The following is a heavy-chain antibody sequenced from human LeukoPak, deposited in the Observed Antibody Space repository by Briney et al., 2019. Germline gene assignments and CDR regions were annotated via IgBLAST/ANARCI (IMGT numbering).Heavy chain of an antibody. CDR1: GGSIGSGGYY. CDR2: IYYSGST. D-gene: IGHD5-12*01. CDR3: ARAIRIVATNYYFDY. Sequence: PSETLSLTCTVSGGSIGSGGYYWSWIRQHPGKGLEWIGYIYYSGSTYYNPSLKSRVTISVDTSKNQFSLKLSSVTAADTAVYYCARAIRIVATNYYFDYWGQGTLVTVSS. V-gene: IGHV4-31*03. J-gene: IGHJ4*02.